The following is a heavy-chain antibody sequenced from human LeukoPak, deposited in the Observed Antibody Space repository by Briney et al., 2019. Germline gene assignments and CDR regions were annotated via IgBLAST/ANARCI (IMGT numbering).Heavy chain of an antibody. D-gene: IGHD2-8*01. CDR2: ISSSGSTI. CDR1: GFTFSDYY. CDR3: ARSGVRDYYYYGMDV. Sequence: PGGSLRLSCAASGFTFSDYYMSWIRQAPGKGLEWVSYISSSGSTIYYADSVKGRFTISRDNAKKSLYLQMNSLRAEDTAVYYCARSGVRDYYYYGMDVWGQGTTVTVSS. J-gene: IGHJ6*02. V-gene: IGHV3-11*01.